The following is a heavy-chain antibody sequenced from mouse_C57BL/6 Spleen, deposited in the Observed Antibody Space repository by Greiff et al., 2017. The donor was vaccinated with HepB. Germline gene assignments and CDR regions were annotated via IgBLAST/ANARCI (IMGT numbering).Heavy chain of an antibody. V-gene: IGHV1-80*01. J-gene: IGHJ1*03. Sequence: QVQLQQSGAELVKPGASVKISCKASGYAFSSYWMNWVKQRPGKGLEWIGQIYPGDGDTNYNGKFKGKATLTADKSSSTAYMQLSSLTSEDSAVYFCARWGCYGSNWYFDVWGTGTTVTVSS. CDR3: ARWGCYGSNWYFDV. D-gene: IGHD1-1*01. CDR2: IYPGDGDT. CDR1: GYAFSSYW.